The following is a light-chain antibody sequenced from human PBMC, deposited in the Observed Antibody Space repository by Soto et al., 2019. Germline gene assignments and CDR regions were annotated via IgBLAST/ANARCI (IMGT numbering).Light chain of an antibody. CDR3: QQYDTSPRT. V-gene: IGKV3-20*01. CDR2: AAS. CDR1: QSLSSGY. Sequence: EIVLTQSPGTLSLSPGXRATLSCRASQSLSSGYLAWYQQRPGQSPRILIYAASSRATGIPDRFSGSGSGTDFTLTISRLEPEDFAVYYCQQYDTSPRTFGQGTKVDIK. J-gene: IGKJ1*01.